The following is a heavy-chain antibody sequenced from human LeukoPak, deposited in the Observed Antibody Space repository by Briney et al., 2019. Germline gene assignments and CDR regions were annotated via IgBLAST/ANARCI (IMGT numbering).Heavy chain of an antibody. CDR3: ARGAMEGGRLMDFDY. V-gene: IGHV1-69*05. Sequence: SVKVSCKASGGTFSSYAISWVRQAPGQGLEWMGGIIPIFGTANYAQKFQGRVTITTDESTSTAYMELSSLRSEDTAVYYCARGAMEGGRLMDFDYWGQGTRDTVSS. CDR1: GGTFSSYA. D-gene: IGHD5-18*01. J-gene: IGHJ4*02. CDR2: IIPIFGTA.